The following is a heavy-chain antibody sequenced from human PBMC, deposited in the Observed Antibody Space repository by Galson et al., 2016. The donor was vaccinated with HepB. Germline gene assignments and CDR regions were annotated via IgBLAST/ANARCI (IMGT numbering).Heavy chain of an antibody. CDR2: ISTYNGNR. D-gene: IGHD3-10*01. CDR3: ATYNVSLGDYNAFDF. J-gene: IGHJ4*02. V-gene: IGHV1-18*01. Sequence: SVKVSCKASGYHFLNYGISWVRQAPGQGLEWMGWISTYNGNRKPAQKVQDRVTMTTDTSTGTAYMELRSLTSEDTAAYYCATYNVSLGDYNAFDFWGQGTLVTVSS. CDR1: GYHFLNYG.